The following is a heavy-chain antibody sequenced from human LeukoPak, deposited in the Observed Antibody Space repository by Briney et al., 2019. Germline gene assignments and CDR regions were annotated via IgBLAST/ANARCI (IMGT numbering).Heavy chain of an antibody. V-gene: IGHV1-18*01. CDR1: GYTFITYG. CDR2: SSPYNGNT. J-gene: IGHJ4*02. CDR3: ARGGTSGWRTPNDDY. D-gene: IGHD6-19*01. Sequence: ASVKVSCKASGYTFITYGISWVRQAPGQGLEWMGWSSPYNGNTNYAQKLRGRVTMTTDTSTSTAYMELRSLRSDDTAVYYCARGGTSGWRTPNDDYWGQGTLVTASS.